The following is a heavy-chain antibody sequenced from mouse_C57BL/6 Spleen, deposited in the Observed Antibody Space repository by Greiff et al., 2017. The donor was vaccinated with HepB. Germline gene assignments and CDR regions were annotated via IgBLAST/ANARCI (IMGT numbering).Heavy chain of an antibody. CDR2: ISYSGST. D-gene: IGHD1-1*01. V-gene: IGHV3-8*01. Sequence: DVKLQESGPGLAKPSQTLSLTCSVTGYSITSDYWNWIRKFPGNKLEYMGYISYSGSTYYNPSLKSRISITRDTSKNQYYLQLNSVTTEDTATYYCARYRGTTVVAPYYAMDYGGQGTSVTVSS. CDR3: ARYRGTTVVAPYYAMDY. J-gene: IGHJ4*01. CDR1: GYSITSDY.